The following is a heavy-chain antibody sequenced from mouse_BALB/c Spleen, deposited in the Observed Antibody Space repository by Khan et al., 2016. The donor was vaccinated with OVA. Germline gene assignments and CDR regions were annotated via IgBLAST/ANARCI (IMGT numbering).Heavy chain of an antibody. J-gene: IGHJ3*01. CDR3: AREGAYYRSDGWFAY. V-gene: IGHV1-4*01. CDR1: GYTFTTYT. Sequence: QIQLVQSGAELARPGASVKMSYKASGYTFTTYTIHWVKQRPGQGLEWIGYIIPSNDYTNYNQKFKDRATLTADKSSSTAYMQLSSLTSEDSAVYYCAREGAYYRSDGWFAYWGQGTLVTVSA. CDR2: IIPSNDYT. D-gene: IGHD2-14*01.